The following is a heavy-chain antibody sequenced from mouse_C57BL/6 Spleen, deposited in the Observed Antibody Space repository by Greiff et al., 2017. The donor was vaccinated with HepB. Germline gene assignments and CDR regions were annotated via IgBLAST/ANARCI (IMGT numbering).Heavy chain of an antibody. V-gene: IGHV1-82*01. CDR2: IYPGDGDT. CDR3: ARSTGSFDY. CDR1: GYAFSSSW. D-gene: IGHD2-1*01. J-gene: IGHJ2*01. Sequence: QVQLQHSGPELVKPGASVKISCKASGYAFSSSWMNWVKQRPGKGLEWIGRIYPGDGDTNYNGKFKGKATLTADKSSSTAYMQLSSLTSEYSAVYFCARSTGSFDYWGQGTTLTVSS.